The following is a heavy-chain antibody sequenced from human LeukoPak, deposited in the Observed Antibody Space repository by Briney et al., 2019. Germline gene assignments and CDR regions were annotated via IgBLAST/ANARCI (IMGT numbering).Heavy chain of an antibody. V-gene: IGHV1-18*01. CDR2: ISAYNGNT. CDR3: ARDEEGTVFDY. Sequence: VASVKVSCKASGYTLTSYGISWVRQAPGQGLEWMGWISAYNGNTNYAQKLQGRVTMTTDTSTSTAYMELRSLRSDDTAVYYCARDEEGTVFDYWGQGTLVTVSS. J-gene: IGHJ4*02. CDR1: GYTLTSYG. D-gene: IGHD3-10*01.